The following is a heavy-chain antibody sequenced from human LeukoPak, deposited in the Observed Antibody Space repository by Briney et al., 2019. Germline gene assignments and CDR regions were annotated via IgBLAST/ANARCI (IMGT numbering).Heavy chain of an antibody. D-gene: IGHD3-3*01. CDR1: GYTFTGYY. CDR2: INPNSGGT. Sequence: VASVKVSCKASGYTFTGYYMHWVRQAPGQGLEWMGRINPNSGGTNYAQKFQGRVTMTRDTSISTAYRELSRLRSDDTAVYYCAFGVVLSDFDLWGQRTLVTVSS. V-gene: IGHV1-2*06. J-gene: IGHJ4*01. CDR3: AFGVVLSDFDL.